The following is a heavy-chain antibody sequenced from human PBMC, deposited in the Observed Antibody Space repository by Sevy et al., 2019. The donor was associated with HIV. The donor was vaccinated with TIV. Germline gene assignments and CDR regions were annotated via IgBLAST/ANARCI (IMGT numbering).Heavy chain of an antibody. CDR2: MSGRGGST. Sequence: GGSLRLSCAGSGFTFSTYAMNWVRQAPGKGLEWVSGMSGRGGSTYYADSVKGRFTISRDNSKKTLYLQMNSLRGEDTAVYYCAREMAIIMWYIDHWGQGTLVTVSS. CDR1: GFTFSTYA. V-gene: IGHV3-23*01. CDR3: AREMAIIMWYIDH. D-gene: IGHD2-21*01. J-gene: IGHJ4*02.